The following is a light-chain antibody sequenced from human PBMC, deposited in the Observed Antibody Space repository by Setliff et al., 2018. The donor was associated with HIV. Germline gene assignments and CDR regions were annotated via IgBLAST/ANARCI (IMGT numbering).Light chain of an antibody. Sequence: QSVLTQPASVSGSPGQSITISCTGTSSDVGGSNYVSWYQQHPGKAPKLMIYEVSNRPSWVSNRFPGSKSGNTASLTISGLQAEDEADYYCSSYTFSSTPYVFGTGTKVTVL. CDR2: EVS. V-gene: IGLV2-14*01. CDR3: SSYTFSSTPYV. CDR1: SSDVGGSNY. J-gene: IGLJ1*01.